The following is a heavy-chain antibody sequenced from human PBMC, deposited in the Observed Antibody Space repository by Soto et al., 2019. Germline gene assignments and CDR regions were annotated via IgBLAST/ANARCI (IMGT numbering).Heavy chain of an antibody. V-gene: IGHV3-23*01. CDR2: ISDSGGTT. D-gene: IGHD6-6*01. J-gene: IGHJ6*02. CDR3: AKTKGSSWYGMDV. CDR1: GFTFSSYA. Sequence: PGGSLRLSCAASGFTFSSYAMSWVRQAPGKGLEWVSGISDSGGTTYYADSVKGRFTISRDNSKNALYLQMNSLRAEDTAVYYCAKTKGSSWYGMDVWGQGTTVTVSS.